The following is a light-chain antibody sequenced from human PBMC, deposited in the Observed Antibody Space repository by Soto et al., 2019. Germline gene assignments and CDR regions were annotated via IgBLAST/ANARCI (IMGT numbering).Light chain of an antibody. CDR1: QGLVYSVGNIF. CDR3: MDDSCWPWT. J-gene: IGKJ1*01. V-gene: IGKV2-30*01. CDR2: KVS. Sequence: VVMPQPPLSLPVTLGQPASISCRSTQGLVYSVGNIFLNWFHQRPGQSPRRLLYKVSNRDSGDRDRCSGSGSCTYITRTISRVEAEDVEADDEMDDSCWPWTFGQGTKVE.